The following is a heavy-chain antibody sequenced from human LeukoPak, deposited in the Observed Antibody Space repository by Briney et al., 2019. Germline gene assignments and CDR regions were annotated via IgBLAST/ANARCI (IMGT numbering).Heavy chain of an antibody. CDR2: ISAYNGNT. D-gene: IGHD6-19*01. CDR3: ARDFDGYSTGWSYY. CDR1: GYTFTTYG. J-gene: IGHJ4*02. V-gene: IGHV1-18*01. Sequence: ASVTVSCKTSGYTFTTYGINWVRQAPGQGLEWMGWISAYNGNTNYAQNLQGRVTMTTDTSTSTAYMELRGLRSDDTAVYYCARDFDGYSTGWSYYWGQGALVTVSS.